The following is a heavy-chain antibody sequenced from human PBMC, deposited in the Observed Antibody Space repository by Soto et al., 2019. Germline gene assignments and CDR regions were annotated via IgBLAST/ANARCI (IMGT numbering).Heavy chain of an antibody. CDR1: GGSISSYY. CDR3: ARGSTSSSWSRRNWFDP. V-gene: IGHV4-59*01. D-gene: IGHD6-13*01. Sequence: SETLSLTCTVSGGSISSYYWSWIRQPPGKGLEWIGYIYYSGSTNYNPSLKSRVTISVDTSKNQFSLKLSSVTAADTAVYYCARGSTSSSWSRRNWFDPWGQGTLVTSPQ. J-gene: IGHJ5*02. CDR2: IYYSGST.